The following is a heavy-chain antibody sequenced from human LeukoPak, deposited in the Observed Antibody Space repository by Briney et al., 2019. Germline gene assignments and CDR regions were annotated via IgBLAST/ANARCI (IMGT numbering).Heavy chain of an antibody. J-gene: IGHJ5*02. CDR2: IYHSGST. Sequence: SETLSLTCAVYGGSFSGYYWSWIRQPPGKGLEWIGYIYHSGSTHYNPSLKSRVTISVDRSKNQFSLKLSSVTAADTAVYYCARAYGDYVDWFDPWGQGTLVTVSS. CDR3: ARAYGDYVDWFDP. V-gene: IGHV4-34*01. D-gene: IGHD4-17*01. CDR1: GGSFSGYY.